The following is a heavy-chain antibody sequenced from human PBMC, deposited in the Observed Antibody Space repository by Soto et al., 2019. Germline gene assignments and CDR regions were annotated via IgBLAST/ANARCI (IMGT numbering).Heavy chain of an antibody. J-gene: IGHJ5*02. Sequence: PSETLSLTCTVSGGSISSSSYYWGWIRQPPGKGLEWIGSIYYSGSTYYNPSLKSRVTISVDTSKNQFSLRLSSVTAADTAVYHCARHGGYCSGGSCYANRFDPWGQGTLVTVSS. D-gene: IGHD2-15*01. CDR2: IYYSGST. V-gene: IGHV4-39*01. CDR3: ARHGGYCSGGSCYANRFDP. CDR1: GGSISSSSYY.